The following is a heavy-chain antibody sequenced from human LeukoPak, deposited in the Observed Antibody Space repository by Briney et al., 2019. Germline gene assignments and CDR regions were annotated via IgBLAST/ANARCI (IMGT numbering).Heavy chain of an antibody. V-gene: IGHV3-11*01. CDR1: GFTCSDYY. Sequence: PGGSLRLSCEASGFTCSDYYMSWIRQAPGKGLEWVSYISSGGSTIYYADSVKGRFTISRDNAKNSLTLQMNSLRAEDTGVYYCARGGVFTPTAEFDYWGQGALVTVSS. D-gene: IGHD1-26*01. CDR3: ARGGVFTPTAEFDY. J-gene: IGHJ4*02. CDR2: ISSGGSTI.